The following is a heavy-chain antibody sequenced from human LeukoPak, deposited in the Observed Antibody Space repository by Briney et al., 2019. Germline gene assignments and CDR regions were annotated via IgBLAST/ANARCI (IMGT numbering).Heavy chain of an antibody. D-gene: IGHD3-16*01. Sequence: PSETLSLTCTVSGGSISSHYWSWIRQPPGKGLEWIGYIYYRGSTNYNPSLKSRVTMSLDASKNQLSLKLSSVTAADTAVYYCTGGRNWFDPWGQGTLVTVSS. J-gene: IGHJ5*02. CDR1: GGSISSHY. V-gene: IGHV4-59*11. CDR2: IYYRGST. CDR3: TGGRNWFDP.